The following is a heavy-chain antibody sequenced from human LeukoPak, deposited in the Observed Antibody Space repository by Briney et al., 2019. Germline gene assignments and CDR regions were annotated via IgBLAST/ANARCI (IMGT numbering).Heavy chain of an antibody. J-gene: IGHJ4*02. Sequence: ASVKVSCKASGYTFTNFYMHWVRQAPGQGLEWMGIINPSGGTTTYAQKFQGRVTMTRDTSTNTVYMDLSSLRSEDTAVYYCARDVSAGSQFFDYWGLGTLVTVSS. CDR2: INPSGGTT. CDR3: ARDVSAGSQFFDY. D-gene: IGHD6-19*01. V-gene: IGHV1-46*01. CDR1: GYTFTNFY.